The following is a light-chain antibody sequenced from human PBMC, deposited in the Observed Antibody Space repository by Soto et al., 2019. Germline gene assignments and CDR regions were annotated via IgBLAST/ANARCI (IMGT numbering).Light chain of an antibody. CDR2: DAS. CDR1: QDITSY. CDR3: QHCDYLPI. Sequence: DIPMTQSPSSLSESVGDRVTITCQASQDITSYLNWYQHKPGKAPKLLIYDASILEAGVPPRFSGSVSGTDFTLTIISLQPEDVATYYCQHCDYLPIFGPGTTVDFK. V-gene: IGKV1-33*01. J-gene: IGKJ3*01.